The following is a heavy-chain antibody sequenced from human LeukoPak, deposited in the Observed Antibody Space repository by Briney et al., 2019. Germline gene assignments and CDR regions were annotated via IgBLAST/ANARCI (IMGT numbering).Heavy chain of an antibody. J-gene: IGHJ4*02. Sequence: ASVKVSCKASGYTFTGYYMHWVRQAPGQGLEWMGWINPNSGGTNYAQKFQGWVTMTRDTSISTAYMELSRLRSDDTAVYYCARGPPAGSGSSWYEYWGQGTLVTVSS. D-gene: IGHD6-13*01. CDR2: INPNSGGT. CDR1: GYTFTGYY. V-gene: IGHV1-2*04. CDR3: ARGPPAGSGSSWYEY.